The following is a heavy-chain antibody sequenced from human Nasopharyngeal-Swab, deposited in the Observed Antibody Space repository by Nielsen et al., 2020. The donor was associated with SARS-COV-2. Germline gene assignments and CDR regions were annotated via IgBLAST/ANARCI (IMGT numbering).Heavy chain of an antibody. D-gene: IGHD3-3*01. J-gene: IGHJ4*02. CDR1: GGSISSGGYY. Sequence: SETLSLTCTVSGGSISSGGYYWSWIRQHPGKGLEWIGYIYYSGSTYYNPSLKSRVTISVDTSKNQFSLKLSSVTAADTAVYYCARAPVYDFWSGYSKYFDYWGQGTLVTVSS. CDR3: ARAPVYDFWSGYSKYFDY. V-gene: IGHV4-31*03. CDR2: IYYSGST.